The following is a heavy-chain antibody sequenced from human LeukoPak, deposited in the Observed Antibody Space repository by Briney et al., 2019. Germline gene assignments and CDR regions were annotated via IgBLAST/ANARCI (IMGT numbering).Heavy chain of an antibody. CDR1: GGSISSGGYS. CDR3: ARGTSYYYYGMDV. J-gene: IGHJ6*02. CDR2: IYHSGST. V-gene: IGHV4-30-2*01. Sequence: PSETLSLTCAVSGGSISSGGYSWSWIRQPPGKGLEWIGYIYHSGSTYYNPSLKSRVTISVDRSKNQFSLKLSSVTAADTAVHYCARGTSYYYYGMDVWGQGTTVTVSS.